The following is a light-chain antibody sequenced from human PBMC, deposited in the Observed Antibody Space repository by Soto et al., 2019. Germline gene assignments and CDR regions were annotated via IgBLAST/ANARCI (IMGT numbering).Light chain of an antibody. J-gene: IGKJ4*01. CDR2: AAS. V-gene: IGKV1-39*01. CDR1: QTISTY. Sequence: DIQMTQSPSSLSASVGDRATITCRASQTISTYLNWYQQKPGKAPKVLIYAASILQGGVPSRFSGSGSGTDFTLTISNLQSEDFATYHCQHYYSYPLSFAGGTKVDI. CDR3: QHYYSYPLS.